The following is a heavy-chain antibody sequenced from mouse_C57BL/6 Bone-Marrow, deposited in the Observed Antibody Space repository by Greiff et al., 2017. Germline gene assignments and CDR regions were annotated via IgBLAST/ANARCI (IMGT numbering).Heavy chain of an antibody. J-gene: IGHJ3*01. CDR2: IGPGSGST. V-gene: IGHV1-77*01. D-gene: IGHD2-1*01. CDR3: AISFYYGNYPASFAY. Sequence: VQLQQSGAELVKPGASVKISCKASGYTFTDYYINWVKQRPGQGLEWIGKIGPGSGSTYYNETFKGKATLTADKSSSTASMQLSSLTSEDSAVYFCAISFYYGNYPASFAYWGQGTLVTVSA. CDR1: GYTFTDYY.